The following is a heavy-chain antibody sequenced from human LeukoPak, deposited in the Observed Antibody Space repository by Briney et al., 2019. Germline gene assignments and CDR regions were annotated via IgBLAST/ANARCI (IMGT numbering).Heavy chain of an antibody. J-gene: IGHJ4*02. V-gene: IGHV1-46*01. D-gene: IGHD3-22*01. CDR1: GYTFTSYY. Sequence: GASGNVSCKASGYTFTSYYMHWVRQAPGQGLEWMGIINPSGGTTSYAQKFQGRVTMTRDTSTSTVYMELSSLRSEDTAVYYCAREGDSSGYGDCVDYWGQGTLVTVSS. CDR2: INPSGGTT. CDR3: AREGDSSGYGDCVDY.